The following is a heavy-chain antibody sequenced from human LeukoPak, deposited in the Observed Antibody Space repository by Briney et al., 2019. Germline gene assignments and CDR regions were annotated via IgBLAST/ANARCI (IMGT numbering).Heavy chain of an antibody. J-gene: IGHJ4*02. CDR1: GFTFSTYN. CDR3: AKPRYSSSWYYFDY. V-gene: IGHV3-13*04. Sequence: HPGGSLRLSCAASGFTFSTYNIHWVRQGSGKGLQWVSTIGTASDTSYADSVKGRFTISRDNSKNTLYLQMNSLRAEDTAVYYCAKPRYSSSWYYFDYWAREPWSPSPQ. CDR2: IGTASDT. D-gene: IGHD6-13*01.